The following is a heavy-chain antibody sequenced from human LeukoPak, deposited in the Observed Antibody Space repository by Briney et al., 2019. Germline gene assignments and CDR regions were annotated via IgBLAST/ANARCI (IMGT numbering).Heavy chain of an antibody. J-gene: IGHJ4*02. D-gene: IGHD2-2*02. Sequence: PSETLSLTCAVYGGSFSGYYWSWIRQPPGKGLEWIGEINHSGSTNYNPPLKSRVTISVDTSKNQFSLKLSSVTAADTAVYYCARGSLGYCSSTSCYMRFVFDYWGQGTLVTVSS. V-gene: IGHV4-34*01. CDR1: GGSFSGYY. CDR3: ARGSLGYCSSTSCYMRFVFDY. CDR2: INHSGST.